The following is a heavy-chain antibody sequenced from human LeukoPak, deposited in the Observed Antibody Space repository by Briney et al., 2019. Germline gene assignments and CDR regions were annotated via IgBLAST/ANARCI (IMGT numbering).Heavy chain of an antibody. CDR2: IIPIFGTA. Sequence: GASVKVSCKASGGTFSSYAISWVRQAPGQGLEWMGGIIPIFGTANYAQKFQGRATITADESTSTAYMELSSLRSEDTAVYYCARDNTRSVEMATVLLMDVWGKGTTVTVSS. CDR1: GGTFSSYA. D-gene: IGHD5-24*01. V-gene: IGHV1-69*01. CDR3: ARDNTRSVEMATVLLMDV. J-gene: IGHJ6*04.